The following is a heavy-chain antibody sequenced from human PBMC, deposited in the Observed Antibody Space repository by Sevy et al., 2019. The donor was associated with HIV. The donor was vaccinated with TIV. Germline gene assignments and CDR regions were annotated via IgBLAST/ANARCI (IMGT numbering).Heavy chain of an antibody. D-gene: IGHD3-10*01. V-gene: IGHV4-59*01. J-gene: IGHJ5*02. Sequence: SETLSLTCTVSGGSISSYYWSWIRQPPGKGLEWIGYIYYSGSTNYNPSLKSRVTISLDTSKNQFSLKLSSVTAADTAVYYCARGLTYYYGSGSYYGFDPWGQGTLVTVSS. CDR3: ARGLTYYYGSGSYYGFDP. CDR1: GGSISSYY. CDR2: IYYSGST.